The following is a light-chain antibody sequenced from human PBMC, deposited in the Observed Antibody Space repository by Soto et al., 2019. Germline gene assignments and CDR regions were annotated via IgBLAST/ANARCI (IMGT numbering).Light chain of an antibody. V-gene: IGKV1-5*03. CDR3: HQYYSYPWM. Sequence: DIQMTQSPSTLSASVGDRVTITCRARQSISHLLDWYQQKPGKAPYLLIYKASSLQSGVPSRFSGSASGTEFSLTISSLQPDDFASYYCHQYYSYPWMFGQGTKVEIK. J-gene: IGKJ1*01. CDR1: QSISHL. CDR2: KAS.